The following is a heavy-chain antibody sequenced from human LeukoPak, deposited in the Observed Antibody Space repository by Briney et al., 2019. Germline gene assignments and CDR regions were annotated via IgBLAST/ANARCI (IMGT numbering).Heavy chain of an antibody. V-gene: IGHV1-69*01. Sequence: SVKVSCKASGGTFSSYAISWVRQAPGQGLEWMGGIIPIFGTANYAQKFQGRVTITADESTSTAYMELSSLRSEDTAVYYCARELLWFGELSVARPNWFDPWGQGTLVTVSS. CDR2: IIPIFGTA. CDR3: ARELLWFGELSVARPNWFDP. J-gene: IGHJ5*02. CDR1: GGTFSSYA. D-gene: IGHD3-10*01.